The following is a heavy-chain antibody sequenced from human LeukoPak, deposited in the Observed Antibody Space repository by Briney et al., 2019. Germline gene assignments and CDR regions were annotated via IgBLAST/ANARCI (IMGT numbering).Heavy chain of an antibody. D-gene: IGHD2-21*02. CDR3: ARDGGGGDPFDF. CDR2: IMQDGSEK. J-gene: IGHJ4*02. V-gene: IGHV3-7*01. CDR1: GFTFSTYW. Sequence: GGSLRLSCTASGFTFSTYWMSWVRQAPGKGLEWVANIMQDGSEKYYVDSVKGRFTISRDNPKKSPYLRMSGLRAEDTAVYYCARDGGGGDPFDFWGQGTLVTVSS.